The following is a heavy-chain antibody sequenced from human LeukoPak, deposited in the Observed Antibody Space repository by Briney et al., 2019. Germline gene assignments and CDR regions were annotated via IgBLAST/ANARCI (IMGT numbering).Heavy chain of an antibody. J-gene: IGHJ3*02. CDR3: AREGYTDDDTTGFEI. Sequence: GASVKVSCKASGYTFTGFYMHWVRQAPGQGLEWMGGINPESGNPSSTPKFRSRVTVTRDTSISTVYMELNSLRSDDTAVYYCAREGYTDDDTTGFEIWGQGTMVTVSS. CDR2: INPESGNP. V-gene: IGHV1-2*02. D-gene: IGHD5-12*01. CDR1: GYTFTGFY.